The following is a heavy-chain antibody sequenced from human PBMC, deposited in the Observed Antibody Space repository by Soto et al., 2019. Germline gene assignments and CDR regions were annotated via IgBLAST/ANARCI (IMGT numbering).Heavy chain of an antibody. V-gene: IGHV1-3*01. CDR3: ARDTLEFTSMSTFGGVILQRVFAP. D-gene: IGHD3-16*01. CDR2: INGGNGNT. J-gene: IGHJ5*02. CDR1: GYTFTRYA. Sequence: GASVKVSCKGSGYTFTRYAIHWVRQAPGQRLEWMGWINGGNGNTKYSQKFQDRVTITRDTSASSAYMELSSLRSEDTAVYYCARDTLEFTSMSTFGGVILQRVFAPWGQGTLVTVYS.